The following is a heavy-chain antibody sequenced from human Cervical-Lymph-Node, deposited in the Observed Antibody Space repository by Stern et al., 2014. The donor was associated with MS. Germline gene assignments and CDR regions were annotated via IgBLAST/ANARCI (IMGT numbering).Heavy chain of an antibody. CDR3: ARPPYSSGPLDH. Sequence: VQLVQSGAELKKPGESLKISCKGSGYSFTSYWIAWVRQMPGKGLEWMGIIFPGDSDTRYSPSFQGQVTISADKSINTAYLQWSNLKASDTAIYYCARPPYSSGPLDHWGQGTLVTVSS. CDR2: IFPGDSDT. V-gene: IGHV5-51*03. J-gene: IGHJ4*02. CDR1: GYSFTSYW. D-gene: IGHD3-22*01.